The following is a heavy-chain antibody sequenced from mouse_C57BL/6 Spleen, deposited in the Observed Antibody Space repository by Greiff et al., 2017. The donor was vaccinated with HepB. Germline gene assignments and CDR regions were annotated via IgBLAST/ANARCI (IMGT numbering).Heavy chain of an antibody. CDR1: GYTFTSYW. J-gene: IGHJ2*01. Sequence: VQLQQPGTELVKPGASVKLSCKASGYTFTSYWMHWVKQRPGQGLEWIGNINPSNGGTNYNEKFKSKATLTVDKASSTSYMKLSILTSEDSAGYYCARSHYYGSSSYFDYWGQGTTLTVSS. V-gene: IGHV1-53*01. D-gene: IGHD1-1*01. CDR3: ARSHYYGSSSYFDY. CDR2: INPSNGGT.